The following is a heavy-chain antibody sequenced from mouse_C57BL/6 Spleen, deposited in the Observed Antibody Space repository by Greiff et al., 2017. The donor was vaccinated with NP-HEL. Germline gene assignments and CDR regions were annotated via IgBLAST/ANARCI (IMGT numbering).Heavy chain of an antibody. V-gene: IGHV1-55*01. CDR1: GYTFTSYW. D-gene: IGHD2-1*01. CDR2: IYPGSGST. Sequence: VQLQQSGAELVKPGASVKMSCKASGYTFTSYWITWVKQRPGQGLEWIGDIYPGSGSTNYNEKFKSKATLTVDTSSSTAYMQLSSLTSEDSAVYYCARKGDYGNWGYYAMDYWGQGTSVTVSS. J-gene: IGHJ4*01. CDR3: ARKGDYGNWGYYAMDY.